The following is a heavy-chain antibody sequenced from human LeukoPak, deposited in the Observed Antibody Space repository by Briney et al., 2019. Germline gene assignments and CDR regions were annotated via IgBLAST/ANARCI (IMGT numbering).Heavy chain of an antibody. CDR1: GYTFTSYG. D-gene: IGHD1-26*01. Sequence: ASVKVSCKASGYTFTSYGISWVRQAPGQGPEWMGWISAYNGHTNYAQKLQGRVTITTDTSTSTAYMELRSLISDDTAVYYCARGGRWELPRPYAFDIWGHGTTVTVSS. J-gene: IGHJ3*02. CDR2: ISAYNGHT. V-gene: IGHV1-18*01. CDR3: ARGGRWELPRPYAFDI.